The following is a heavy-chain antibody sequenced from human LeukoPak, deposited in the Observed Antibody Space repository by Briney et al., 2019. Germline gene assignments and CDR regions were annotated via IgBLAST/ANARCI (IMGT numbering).Heavy chain of an antibody. J-gene: IGHJ4*02. CDR1: GGSLSDYY. CDR3: ARGHSGYGS. D-gene: IGHD5-12*01. Sequence: PSETLSLTCAVYGGSLSDYYWSRIRQPLGKGLEWIGEINHSGSTNYNPSLKSRVTISVDTSKNQFSLKLSSVTAADTAVYYCARGHSGYGSWGQGTLVTVSS. V-gene: IGHV4-34*01. CDR2: INHSGST.